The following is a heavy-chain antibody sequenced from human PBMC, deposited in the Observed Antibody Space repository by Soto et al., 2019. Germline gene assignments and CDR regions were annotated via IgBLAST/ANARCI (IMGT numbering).Heavy chain of an antibody. CDR3: ARGYYYGSGSYYLDYYYYGMDV. CDR1: GGSISSYY. D-gene: IGHD3-10*01. CDR2: IYTSGST. Sequence: PSETLSLTCTVSGGSISSYYWSWIRQPAGKALEWIGRIYTSGSTNYNPSLKSRVTMSVDTSKNQFSLKLSSVTAADTAVYYCARGYYYGSGSYYLDYYYYGMDVWGQGTTVTVSS. J-gene: IGHJ6*02. V-gene: IGHV4-4*07.